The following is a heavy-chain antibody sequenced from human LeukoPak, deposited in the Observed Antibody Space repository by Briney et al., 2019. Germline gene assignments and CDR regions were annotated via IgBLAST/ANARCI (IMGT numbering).Heavy chain of an antibody. V-gene: IGHV4-34*01. CDR3: ASSSGYSPFDY. CDR1: GGSFSGYY. CDR2: INHSGST. Sequence: SETLSLTCAVYGGSFSGYYWSWIRQPPGKGLEWIGEINHSGSTNYNPSLKSRVTISVDTSKNQFSLKLSSVTAADTAVYYCASSSGYSPFDYWGQGTLVTVSS. J-gene: IGHJ4*02. D-gene: IGHD3-22*01.